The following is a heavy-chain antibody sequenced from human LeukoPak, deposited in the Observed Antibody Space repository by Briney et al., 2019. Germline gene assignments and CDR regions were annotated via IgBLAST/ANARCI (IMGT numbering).Heavy chain of an antibody. J-gene: IGHJ5*02. V-gene: IGHV3-30-3*01. Sequence: PGRSLRLSCAASGFTFSSYAMHWVRQAPGKGLEWVAVISYDGSNKYYADSVKGRFTISRDNSNNTLFLQTNSLRADDTAVYYCALDRGYSSGTRAWGQGTLVTVSS. CDR3: ALDRGYSSGTRA. CDR1: GFTFSSYA. D-gene: IGHD5-18*01. CDR2: ISYDGSNK.